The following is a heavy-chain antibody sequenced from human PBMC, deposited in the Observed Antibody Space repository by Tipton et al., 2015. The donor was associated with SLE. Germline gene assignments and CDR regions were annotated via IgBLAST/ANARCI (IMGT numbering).Heavy chain of an antibody. D-gene: IGHD2-2*01. CDR2: IYFTGNT. CDR3: ARQRGVPTAGALNWFDP. CDR1: GGSISTGGYH. V-gene: IGHV4-31*02. J-gene: IGHJ5*02. Sequence: LRLSCSVTGGSISTGGYHWAWIRQRPGKGPEWVGHIYFTGNTYYSPSLKSRLTISVDTSNNQFSLKLSSLTAADTAVYYCARQRGVPTAGALNWFDPWGQGTLVTVSS.